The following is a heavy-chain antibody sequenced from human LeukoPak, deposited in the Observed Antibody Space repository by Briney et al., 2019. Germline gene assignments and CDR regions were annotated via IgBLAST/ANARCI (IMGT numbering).Heavy chain of an antibody. D-gene: IGHD3-10*01. J-gene: IGHJ4*02. Sequence: SETLSPTCTVSGGSISSGGYYWSWIRQHPGKGLEWIGYIYYSGSTYYNPSLKSRVTISVDPSKNQFSLKLSSVTAADTAVYYCARVNYYGSGSYQYYFDYWGQGTLVTVSS. CDR2: IYYSGST. CDR3: ARVNYYGSGSYQYYFDY. V-gene: IGHV4-31*03. CDR1: GGSISSGGYY.